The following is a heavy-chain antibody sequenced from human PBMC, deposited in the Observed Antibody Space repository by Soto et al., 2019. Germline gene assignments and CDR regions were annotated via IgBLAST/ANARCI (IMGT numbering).Heavy chain of an antibody. J-gene: IGHJ5*02. CDR2: MFYSGAT. CDR1: GGSISDISYC. CDR3: ARHKSGSDWLDP. D-gene: IGHD2-15*01. V-gene: IGHV4-39*01. Sequence: SETLSLTCTVSGGSISDISYCWGWIRQPPGKGLQWIGCMFYSGATYYNPSLKNRVTLSVDTSNNEFSLKLVSVTAPDTAAYYRARHKSGSDWLDPWGQGTLVTVSS.